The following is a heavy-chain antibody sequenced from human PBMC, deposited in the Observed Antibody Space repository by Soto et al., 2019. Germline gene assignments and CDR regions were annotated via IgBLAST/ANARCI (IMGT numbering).Heavy chain of an antibody. CDR2: ISGDDGNT. J-gene: IGHJ4*02. V-gene: IGHV1-18*01. CDR3: ARRTLGSSIGIGDY. D-gene: IGHD7-27*01. Sequence: QVQLVQSGAEVKKPGVSVKVSCKASGYTFTSYGISWVRQAPGQGLEWMGCISGDDGNTDYAQNLQGRITMTTDTSTSTAYMELRSLRSDDTAVYYCARRTLGSSIGIGDYWGQGALVTVSS. CDR1: GYTFTSYG.